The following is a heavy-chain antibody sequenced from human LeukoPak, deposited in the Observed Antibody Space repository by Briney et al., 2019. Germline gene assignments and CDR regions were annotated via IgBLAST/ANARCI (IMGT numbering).Heavy chain of an antibody. CDR2: IDSSGDT. Sequence: SETLSLTCTVSGVSMDLYHWSWIRQPAGKGLEWIGRIDSSGDTNHNPTLKRRVRLSVDTSKRQFSLKLNSVTAADTAVYYCAREQDASNSRPFDYWGQGALVTVSS. CDR3: AREQDASNSRPFDY. CDR1: GVSMDLYH. D-gene: IGHD3-16*01. J-gene: IGHJ4*02. V-gene: IGHV4-4*07.